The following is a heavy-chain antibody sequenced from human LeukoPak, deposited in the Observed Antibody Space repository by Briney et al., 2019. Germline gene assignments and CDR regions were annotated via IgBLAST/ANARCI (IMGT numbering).Heavy chain of an antibody. V-gene: IGHV3-53*01. D-gene: IGHD1-1*01. CDR3: AREQERRGAFDI. CDR2: TLSAGTT. CDR1: GLTASSDY. Sequence: GGSLRLSCAVSGLTASSDYINWVRQAPGKGLEWVSLTLSAGTTYYAASVKGRFTSSRDNSKKTVYLQMNSLRVEDTAIYYCAREQERRGAFDIWGQGAMVTVS. J-gene: IGHJ3*02.